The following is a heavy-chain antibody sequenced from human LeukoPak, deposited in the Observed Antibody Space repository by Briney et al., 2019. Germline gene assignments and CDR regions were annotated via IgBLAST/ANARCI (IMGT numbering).Heavy chain of an antibody. V-gene: IGHV4-31*03. CDR1: GGSISSGGYY. CDR2: IYYSGST. J-gene: IGHJ4*02. Sequence: KTSETLSLTCTVSGGSISSGGYYWSWIRQHPGKGLEWIGYIYYSGSTYYNPSLKSRVTISVDTSKNQFSLKLSSVTAADTAVYYCARAGTAEPRGYFDWLPTRPFNYWGQGTLVTVSS. D-gene: IGHD3-9*01. CDR3: ARAGTAEPRGYFDWLPTRPFNY.